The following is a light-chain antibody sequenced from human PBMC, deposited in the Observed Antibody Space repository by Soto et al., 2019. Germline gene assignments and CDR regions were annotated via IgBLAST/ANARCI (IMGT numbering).Light chain of an antibody. CDR3: QQYGSSRT. Sequence: VLTQSPRAVSFYQGDHATLSCRASQSISSNFLAWYQQKRGQAPRLLIHAASNRATGIPDRFSGSGSGTDFTLTISRLEPEDFAVYYCQQYGSSRTFGQGTKVDIK. V-gene: IGKV3-20*01. J-gene: IGKJ1*01. CDR1: QSISSNF. CDR2: AAS.